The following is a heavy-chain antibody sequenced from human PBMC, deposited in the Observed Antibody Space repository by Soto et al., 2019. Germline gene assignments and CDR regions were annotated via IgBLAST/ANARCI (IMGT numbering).Heavy chain of an antibody. CDR2: VNPIVSMS. Sequence: QVQLVQSGAEVKRPGSSVKVSCKASGDTFKFYSINWVRQAPGLRLEWMGRVNPIVSMSNYAQKFQGRVTMTADKSASTAYMELSSLRSEDTAIYYCATSYGSGYRAFDYWGQGALVTVSS. CDR3: ATSYGSGYRAFDY. J-gene: IGHJ4*02. D-gene: IGHD3-10*01. V-gene: IGHV1-69*02. CDR1: GDTFKFYS.